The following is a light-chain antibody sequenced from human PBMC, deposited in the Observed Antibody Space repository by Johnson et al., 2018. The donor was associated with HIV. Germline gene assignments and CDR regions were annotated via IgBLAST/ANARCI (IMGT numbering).Light chain of an antibody. CDR3: GTWDSSLSAYV. V-gene: IGLV1-51*02. J-gene: IGLJ1*01. Sequence: QSVLTQPPSVSAAPGQKVTIPCSGSSSNIGKNSVSWYQQLPGTAPRLLIYENNKRPSGIPDRFSGSKSGTSATLGITGLQTGDEADYYCGTWDSSLSAYVFGTGNKVTVL. CDR2: ENN. CDR1: SSNIGKNS.